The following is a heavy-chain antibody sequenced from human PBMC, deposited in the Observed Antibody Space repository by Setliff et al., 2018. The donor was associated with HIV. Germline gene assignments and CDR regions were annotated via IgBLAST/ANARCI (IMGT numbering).Heavy chain of an antibody. D-gene: IGHD3-10*01. J-gene: IGHJ4*02. CDR3: ARLRPYNSALDY. CDR2: ISSSGSTI. CDR1: GFTFSSYE. V-gene: IGHV3-48*03. Sequence: HPGGSLRLSCAASGFTFSSYEMNWVRQAPGKGLEWVSYISSSGSTIYYADSVKGRFTISRDNAKNSLYLQMNSLRPEDTAVYYCARLRPYNSALDYWGQGTLVTVSS.